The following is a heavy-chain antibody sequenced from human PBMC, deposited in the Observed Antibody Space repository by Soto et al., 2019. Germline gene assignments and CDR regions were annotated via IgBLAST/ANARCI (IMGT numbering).Heavy chain of an antibody. CDR3: ARGTMEEPGKDY. D-gene: IGHD3-10*01. CDR1: GFTFSKYW. Sequence: EVQLVESGGGLVQPGGSLRLSCVASGFTFSKYWMSWVRQAPGKGLEWVANINDDGSEKKYADSVKARFTISRDNDKNSLYLQMISLRAEDTAVYYCARGTMEEPGKDYWGQGTLVTVSS. V-gene: IGHV3-7*01. J-gene: IGHJ4*02. CDR2: INDDGSEK.